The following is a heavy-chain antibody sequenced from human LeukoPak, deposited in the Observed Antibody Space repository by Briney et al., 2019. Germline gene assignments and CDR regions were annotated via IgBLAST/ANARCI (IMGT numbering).Heavy chain of an antibody. D-gene: IGHD1-26*01. CDR1: GYTFTTYY. CDR2: INPSSGSA. Sequence: ASVKVSCKASGYTFTTYYLHWVRQAPGQGLEWMGIINPSSGSASYTQRFQGRATTTRDMSTSTVYMELSSLRSEDTAVYYCARVPMSGRYFHHFDYWGQGTLVTVSS. V-gene: IGHV1-46*01. J-gene: IGHJ4*02. CDR3: ARVPMSGRYFHHFDY.